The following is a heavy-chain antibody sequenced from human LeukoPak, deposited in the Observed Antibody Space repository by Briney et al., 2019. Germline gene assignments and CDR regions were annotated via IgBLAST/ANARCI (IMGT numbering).Heavy chain of an antibody. CDR2: ISSSSSTI. J-gene: IGHJ4*02. V-gene: IGHV3-48*01. D-gene: IGHD3-3*01. Sequence: GGSLRLSCAASGFTFSSYSMNWVRQAPGKGLEWVSYISSSSSTIYYADSVQGRFTISRDNAKNSLYLQMNSLRAEDTAVYYCARSNYDFWSGYYTEGGYFDYWGQGTLVTVSS. CDR1: GFTFSSYS. CDR3: ARSNYDFWSGYYTEGGYFDY.